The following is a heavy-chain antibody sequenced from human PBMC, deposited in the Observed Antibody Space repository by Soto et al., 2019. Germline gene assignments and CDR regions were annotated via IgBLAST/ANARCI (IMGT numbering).Heavy chain of an antibody. Sequence: QVQLVQSGAEVKKPGASVKVSCKASGYTFTGYYMHWVRQAPGQGLEWMGWINPNSGGTNYAQKFEGRVTMTRDTSISTAYMELSRLRSDDTAVYYCARDGEDGYPLPYYFDYWSQGTLVTVSS. CDR1: GYTFTGYY. CDR3: ARDGEDGYPLPYYFDY. D-gene: IGHD5-12*01. J-gene: IGHJ4*02. CDR2: INPNSGGT. V-gene: IGHV1-2*02.